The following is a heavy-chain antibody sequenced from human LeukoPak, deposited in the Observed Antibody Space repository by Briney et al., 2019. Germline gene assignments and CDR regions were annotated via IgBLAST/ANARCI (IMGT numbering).Heavy chain of an antibody. V-gene: IGHV3-23*01. CDR2: ISGSGGST. Sequence: PGGSLRLSCAASGFTFDDYAMHWVRQAPGKGLEWVSAISGSGGSTYYADSVKGRFTISRDNSKNTLYLQMNSLRAEDTAVYYCAKDYYYDSSGYYPGRDAFDIWGQGTMVTVSS. CDR1: GFTFDDYA. CDR3: AKDYYYDSSGYYPGRDAFDI. D-gene: IGHD3-22*01. J-gene: IGHJ3*02.